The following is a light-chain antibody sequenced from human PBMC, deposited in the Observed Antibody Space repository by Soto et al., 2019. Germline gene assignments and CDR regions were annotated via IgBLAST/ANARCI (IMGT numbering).Light chain of an antibody. CDR3: HQRQSWPRT. V-gene: IGKV3-11*01. Sequence: EIVLTQSPATLSSFPGDRVTLSCRASQAVNTRLAWYQHKPGQAPRLLIYLTSNRATGIPARFSGSGSGTDFTLTISSLEPEDSAVYYCHQRQSWPRTFGQGTKVDI. J-gene: IGKJ1*01. CDR2: LTS. CDR1: QAVNTR.